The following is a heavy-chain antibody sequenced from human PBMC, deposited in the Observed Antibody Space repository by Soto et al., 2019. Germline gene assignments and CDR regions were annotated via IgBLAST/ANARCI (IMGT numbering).Heavy chain of an antibody. CDR3: ARGPPEGAQWLLPTALGY. CDR1: GYAFTSYC. V-gene: IGHV1-18*04. J-gene: IGHJ4*02. CDR2: ISAYNGNT. D-gene: IGHD3-22*01. Sequence: ASVKVSCKASGYAFTSYCISWVLQAPGQGLEWMGWISAYNGNTNYAQKLQGRVTMTTDTSTSTAYMELRSLRSDDTAVYYCARGPPEGAQWLLPTALGYWGQGTLVTVSS.